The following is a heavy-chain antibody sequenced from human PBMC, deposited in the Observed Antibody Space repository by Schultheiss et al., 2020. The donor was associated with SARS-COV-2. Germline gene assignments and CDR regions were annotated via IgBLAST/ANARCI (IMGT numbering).Heavy chain of an antibody. CDR3: TRRGYDYVWGSYRPPLDY. J-gene: IGHJ4*02. D-gene: IGHD3-16*02. V-gene: IGHV3-23*01. CDR1: GFTFGDYA. CDR2: ISDSGGRT. Sequence: GGSLRLSCTASGFTFGDYAMSWFRQTPGKGLEWVSGISDSGGRTYYADSVKGRFTISRDNSKNTLYLQMNSLKTEDTAVYYCTRRGYDYVWGSYRPPLDYWGQGTLVTVSS.